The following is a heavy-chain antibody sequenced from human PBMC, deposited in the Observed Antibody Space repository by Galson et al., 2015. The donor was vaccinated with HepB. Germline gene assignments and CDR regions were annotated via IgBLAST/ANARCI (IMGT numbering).Heavy chain of an antibody. CDR2: IKSKTDGGTT. CDR1: GFTFSNAW. CDR3: TTEVITLHDAFDI. Sequence: SLRLSCAASGFTFSNAWMSWVRQAPGKGLEWVGRIKSKTDGGTTDYAAPVKGRFTISRDDSKNTLYLQMNSLKTEDTAVYYCTTEVITLHDAFDIWGQGTMVTVSS. V-gene: IGHV3-15*01. J-gene: IGHJ3*02. D-gene: IGHD3-22*01.